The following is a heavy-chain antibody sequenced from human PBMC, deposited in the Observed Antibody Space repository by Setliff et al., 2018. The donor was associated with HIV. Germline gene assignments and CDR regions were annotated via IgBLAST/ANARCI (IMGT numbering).Heavy chain of an antibody. J-gene: IGHJ6*03. CDR3: SREMKIGLAATGTSRYYYYMDV. CDR1: GGSISGYY. CDR2: IYTSGST. D-gene: IGHD1-1*01. V-gene: IGHV4-4*07. Sequence: SETLSLTCTVSGGSISGYYWNWVRQPAGKGLEWVGRIYTSGSTAYNPSLKSRVTISLDTSKNQFSLNISSVTAADTAVYYCSREMKIGLAATGTSRYYYYMDVWGKGTTVTV.